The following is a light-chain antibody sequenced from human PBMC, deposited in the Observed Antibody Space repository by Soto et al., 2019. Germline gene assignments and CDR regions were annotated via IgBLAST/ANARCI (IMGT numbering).Light chain of an antibody. Sequence: NFMLTQPHSVSESPGRAVTISCTRTSGSIGSNYVQWYQQRPGSAPTIVIYEDYERPSGVPDRFSASIDSSSNSASLTISGLKTEDEADYYCQSHDSSDYVFGTGTKVT. V-gene: IGLV6-57*04. CDR3: QSHDSSDYV. CDR2: EDY. CDR1: SGSIGSNY. J-gene: IGLJ1*01.